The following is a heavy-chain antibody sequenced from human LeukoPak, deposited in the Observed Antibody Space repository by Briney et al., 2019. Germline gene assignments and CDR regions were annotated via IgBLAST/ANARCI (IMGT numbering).Heavy chain of an antibody. CDR3: ARDTSGSYSGDY. V-gene: IGHV3-48*01. CDR1: GFTFSTYS. J-gene: IGHJ4*02. Sequence: GGSLRLSCAASGFTFSTYSINWVRQAPGKGLEWVSYISGSSSTIYYADSVKVRFTISRDNAKNSLYLQMNSLRAEDTAVYYCARDTSGSYSGDYWGQGTLVTVSS. CDR2: ISGSSSTI. D-gene: IGHD1-26*01.